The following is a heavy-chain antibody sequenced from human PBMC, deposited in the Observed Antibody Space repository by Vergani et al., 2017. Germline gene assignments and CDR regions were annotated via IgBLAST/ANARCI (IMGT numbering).Heavy chain of an antibody. V-gene: IGHV3-48*04. J-gene: IGHJ5*02. Sequence: EVQLLESGGGLVQPGGSLRLSCAASGFTFSSYAMSWVRQAPGKGLEWVSYISSSGSTIYYADSVKGRFTISRDNAKNSLYLQMNSLRAEDTAVYYCARGYCSGGSCKPFDPWGQGTLVTVSS. CDR2: ISSSGSTI. CDR1: GFTFSSYA. CDR3: ARGYCSGGSCKPFDP. D-gene: IGHD2-15*01.